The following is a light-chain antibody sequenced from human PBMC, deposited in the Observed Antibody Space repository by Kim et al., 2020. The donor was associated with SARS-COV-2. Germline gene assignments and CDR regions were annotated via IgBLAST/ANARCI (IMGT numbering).Light chain of an antibody. CDR2: KSS. Sequence: DIQMTQSPSTLSASVGDRVTITCRASQSISGWLAWYQQRPGKAPKLLVYKSSSLKSGVPSRFSGSGSGTEFTLTISSLQPDDFATYYCQRYDNYPWTFGQGTKVDIK. J-gene: IGKJ1*01. CDR3: QRYDNYPWT. CDR1: QSISGW. V-gene: IGKV1-5*03.